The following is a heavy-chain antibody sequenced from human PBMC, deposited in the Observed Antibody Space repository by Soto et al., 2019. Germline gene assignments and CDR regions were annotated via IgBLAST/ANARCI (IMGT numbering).Heavy chain of an antibody. V-gene: IGHV3-23*01. Sequence: GGSLRLSCAASVFTFSSHAMSWVRQAPGKGLEWVWTISSGGDNTYSADSVKVRFTISIDNSNNTLYLQMNSLRAEDTAVYYCAKDLDSYSSARYGMDXWGQGTTVTVS. CDR2: ISSGGDNT. CDR1: VFTFSSHA. D-gene: IGHD6-19*01. J-gene: IGHJ6*02. CDR3: AKDLDSYSSARYGMDX.